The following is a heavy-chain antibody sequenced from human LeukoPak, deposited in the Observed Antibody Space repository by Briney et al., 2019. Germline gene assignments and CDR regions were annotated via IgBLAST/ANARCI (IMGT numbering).Heavy chain of an antibody. J-gene: IGHJ5*02. CDR2: ISWNSGSI. D-gene: IGHD3-10*01. CDR3: ARDSGGGFDP. V-gene: IGHV3-9*01. CDR1: GFTFDDYA. Sequence: GGSLRLSCAASGFTFDDYAMHWVRQAPGKGLEWVSGISWNSGSIGYADSVKGRFTISRDNAKNSLYLQMNSLRAEDTAVYYCARDSGGGFDPWGQGTLVTVSS.